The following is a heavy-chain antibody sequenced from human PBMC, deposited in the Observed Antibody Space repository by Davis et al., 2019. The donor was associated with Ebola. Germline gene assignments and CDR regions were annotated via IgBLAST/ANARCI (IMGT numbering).Heavy chain of an antibody. CDR3: ARSLYSSLSHAAY. D-gene: IGHD6-19*01. CDR1: GGSIRSYY. CDR2: IYYSGFT. J-gene: IGHJ4*02. Sequence: SETLSLTCTVSGGSIRSYYWSWIRQPPGKGLEWIGYIYYSGFTNYNPSLKSRATISVDTSQNQFSLKLSSVTAADTAVYYCARSLYSSLSHAAYWGQGALVTVSS. V-gene: IGHV4-59*01.